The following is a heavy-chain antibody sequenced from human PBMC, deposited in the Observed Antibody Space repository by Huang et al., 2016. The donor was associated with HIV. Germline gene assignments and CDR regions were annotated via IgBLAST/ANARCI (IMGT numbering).Heavy chain of an antibody. Sequence: QLQLQESGPGLVKPSETLSLTCSVSGGSISSSSYYWGWIRQPPGTGLEGIGSIYYGCSYCSKPDRSSLFTIAVDTSKDQCSLRLSSVTAADTSVYYCARHMDCISSSCLAGGHERGPVDMWGQGTMVTVSS. CDR2: IYYGCSY. J-gene: IGHJ3*02. CDR3: ARHMDCISSSCLAGGHERGPVDM. D-gene: IGHD2-2*01. V-gene: IGHV4-39*01. CDR1: GGSISSSSYY.